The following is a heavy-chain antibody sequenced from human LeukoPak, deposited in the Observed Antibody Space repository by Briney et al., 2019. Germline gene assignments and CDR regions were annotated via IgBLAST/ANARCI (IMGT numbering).Heavy chain of an antibody. CDR1: GYTFTGYY. CDR3: ARISIGVYGDYYYGMDV. D-gene: IGHD4-17*01. CDR2: INPNSGGT. J-gene: IGHJ6*04. Sequence: ASVKVSCKASGYTFTGYYMHWVRQAPGQGLEWMGWINPNSGGTNYAQKFQGRVTITADKSTSTAYMELSSLRSEDTAVYYCARISIGVYGDYYYGMDVWGKGTTVTVSS. V-gene: IGHV1-2*02.